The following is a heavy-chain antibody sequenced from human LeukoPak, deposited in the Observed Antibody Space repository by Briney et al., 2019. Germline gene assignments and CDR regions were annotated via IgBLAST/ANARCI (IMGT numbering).Heavy chain of an antibody. D-gene: IGHD6-13*01. V-gene: IGHV4-4*02. CDR2: IYHTGNT. CDR3: ARDLLRGLTGSWFEAFDI. J-gene: IGHJ3*02. Sequence: SGTLSLTCAVSGDSVSTTNWWTWVRPTPGKGLEWIGEIYHTGNTNYNPSLRSRVTISLDTSKNQFSLSLNSVTAADTAIYYCARDLLRGLTGSWFEAFDIWGQGTTVTVSS. CDR1: GDSVSTTNW.